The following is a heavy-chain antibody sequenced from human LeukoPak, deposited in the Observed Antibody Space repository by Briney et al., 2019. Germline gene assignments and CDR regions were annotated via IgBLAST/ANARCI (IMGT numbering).Heavy chain of an antibody. D-gene: IGHD3-22*01. CDR3: ARALNYYDSSGYYPFDY. Sequence: SETLSLTCTVSGVSISSYYWSWIRQPPGKGLEWIGYIYYSGSTNYNPSLKSRVTISVDTSKNQFSLELSSVTAADTAVYYCARALNYYDSSGYYPFDYWGQGTLVTVSS. V-gene: IGHV4-59*01. CDR2: IYYSGST. CDR1: GVSISSYY. J-gene: IGHJ4*02.